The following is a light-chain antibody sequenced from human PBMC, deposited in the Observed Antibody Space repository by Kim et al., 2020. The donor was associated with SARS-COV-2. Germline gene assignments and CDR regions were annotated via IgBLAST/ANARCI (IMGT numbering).Light chain of an antibody. CDR2: QDS. CDR1: NLGDKY. CDR3: QAWDSSTCV. J-gene: IGLJ1*01. V-gene: IGLV3-1*01. Sequence: VAPGQTASITCSGDNLGDKYACWYQQKPGQSPVLVIYQDSKRPSGIPERFSGSNSGNTATLTISGTQAMDEADYYCQAWDSSTCVFGTGTKVTVL.